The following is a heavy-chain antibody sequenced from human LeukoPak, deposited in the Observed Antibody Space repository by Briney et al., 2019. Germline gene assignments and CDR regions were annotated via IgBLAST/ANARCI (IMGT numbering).Heavy chain of an antibody. Sequence: PGGSLRLSGAASGFTFSNYAMSWVRQAPGKGLRWVSTISGTGDSTYYADSVKGRFTISRDNSKNTLYLQMNSLRAEDTAVYYCAKESIVGIASNSNIDNWGQGTLVSVST. CDR1: GFTFSNYA. CDR3: AKESIVGIASNSNIDN. D-gene: IGHD1-26*01. CDR2: ISGTGDST. J-gene: IGHJ4*02. V-gene: IGHV3-23*01.